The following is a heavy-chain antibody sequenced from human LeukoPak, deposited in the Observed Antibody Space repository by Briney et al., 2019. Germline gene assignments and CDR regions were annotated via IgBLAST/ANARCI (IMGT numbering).Heavy chain of an antibody. J-gene: IGHJ6*03. Sequence: ASVKVSCKAPAHTFASYGISWVRQAPGQGLEWMGWIGAYSGNTDYAQKFQGRVTMTTDTSTNTAYMELRSLRSDDTAVYYCARDKLHCSDGSCYSDYYYYYMDVWGKGTTVTVSS. CDR2: IGAYSGNT. CDR1: AHTFASYG. CDR3: ARDKLHCSDGSCYSDYYYYYMDV. V-gene: IGHV1-18*01. D-gene: IGHD2-15*01.